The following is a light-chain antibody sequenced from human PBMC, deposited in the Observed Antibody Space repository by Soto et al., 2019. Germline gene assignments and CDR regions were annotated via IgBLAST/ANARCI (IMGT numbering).Light chain of an antibody. CDR3: TQYYNLPLMDT. Sequence: DIQMTQSPSSLSASVGDRVTITCQASPEISNYLNWYQQKPGKTPKLRIYDASNLETRVPSRFSGSGSGTDFTFDISSLQPEDIATYYCTQYYNLPLMDTFGQGNKLESK. CDR2: DAS. V-gene: IGKV1-33*01. CDR1: PEISNY. J-gene: IGKJ2*01.